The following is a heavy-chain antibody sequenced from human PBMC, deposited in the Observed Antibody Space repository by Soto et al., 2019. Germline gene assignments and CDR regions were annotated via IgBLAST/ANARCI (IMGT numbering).Heavy chain of an antibody. J-gene: IGHJ6*03. CDR1: GGSFSGYY. CDR2: INHSGST. CDR3: RLYSGYGRSYYYYYMDV. D-gene: IGHD5-12*01. Sequence: SETLSLTCAVYGGSFSGYYWSWIRQPPGKGLEWIGEINHSGSTNYNPSLKSRVTISVDTSKNQFSLKLSSVTAADTAVYYCRLYSGYGRSYYYYYMDVWGKGTTVTVSS. V-gene: IGHV4-34*01.